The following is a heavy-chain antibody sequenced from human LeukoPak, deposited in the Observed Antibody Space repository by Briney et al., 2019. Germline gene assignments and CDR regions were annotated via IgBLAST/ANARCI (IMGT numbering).Heavy chain of an antibody. CDR3: ARRCCSSTSCYPFDP. J-gene: IGHJ5*02. Sequence: PSETLSLTCTVSGGSISSYYWSWIRQPPGKGLEWIGYIYYSGSTNYNPSLKSRVTISVDTSKNQFSLKLSSVTAADTAVYYCARRCCSSTSCYPFDPWGQGTLVTVSS. CDR1: GGSISSYY. V-gene: IGHV4-59*01. CDR2: IYYSGST. D-gene: IGHD2-2*01.